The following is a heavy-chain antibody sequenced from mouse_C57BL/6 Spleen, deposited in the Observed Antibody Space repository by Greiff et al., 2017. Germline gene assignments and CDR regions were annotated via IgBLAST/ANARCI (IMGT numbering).Heavy chain of an antibody. V-gene: IGHV1-82*01. CDR1: GYAFSSSW. CDR2: IYPGDGDT. Sequence: VQLQESGPELVKPGASVKISCKASGYAFSSSWMNWVKQRPGKGLEWIGRIYPGDGDTNYNGKFKGKATLTADKSSSTAYMQLSSLTSEDSAVYFCAKTAQATRFDYWGQGTTLTVSS. CDR3: AKTAQATRFDY. D-gene: IGHD3-2*02. J-gene: IGHJ2*01.